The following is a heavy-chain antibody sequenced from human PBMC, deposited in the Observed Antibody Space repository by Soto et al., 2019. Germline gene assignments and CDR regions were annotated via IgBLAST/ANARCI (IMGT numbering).Heavy chain of an antibody. CDR2: IGSTGTTM. J-gene: IGHJ4*02. CDR3: AGAGAGRRGSVSYPLDY. D-gene: IGHD3-10*01. Sequence: EVQLVESGGGLVQPGGSLRLSCAASGITFSTYSINWVRQAPGKGLEWISFIGSTGTTMYYADSVKGRFTISRDNAKNSLYLKMNSLRDEDTAVYYCAGAGAGRRGSVSYPLDYWGQGTLVTVSS. V-gene: IGHV3-48*02. CDR1: GITFSTYS.